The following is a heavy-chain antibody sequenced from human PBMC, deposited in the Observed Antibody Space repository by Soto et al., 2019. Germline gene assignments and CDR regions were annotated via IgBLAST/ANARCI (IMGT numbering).Heavy chain of an antibody. CDR2: ISYDGSNK. J-gene: IGHJ4*02. CDR3: AKDRAARHDY. Sequence: GGSLRLSCAASGFTFSSYGMHWVRQAPGKGLEWVAVISYDGSNKYYADSVKGRFTISRDNSKNTLYLQMNSLRAEDTAVYYCAKDRAARHDYWGKGPLVTVSS. CDR1: GFTFSSYG. D-gene: IGHD6-6*01. V-gene: IGHV3-30*18.